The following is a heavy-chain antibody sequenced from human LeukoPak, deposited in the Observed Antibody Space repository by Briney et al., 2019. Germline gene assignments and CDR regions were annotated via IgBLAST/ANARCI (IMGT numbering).Heavy chain of an antibody. V-gene: IGHV4-31*03. J-gene: IGHJ3*02. CDR1: GGSISSGGYY. CDR2: IYYSGST. D-gene: IGHD5-12*01. CDR3: ARVYSGYWGALIDI. Sequence: SQTPSLTCSVSGGSISSGGYYWSWIRQHPGKGLEWIGYIYYSGSTYYNPSLKSRVTISVDTSRNQFSLKLSSVTAADTAVYYCARVYSGYWGALIDIWGQGTMVTVSS.